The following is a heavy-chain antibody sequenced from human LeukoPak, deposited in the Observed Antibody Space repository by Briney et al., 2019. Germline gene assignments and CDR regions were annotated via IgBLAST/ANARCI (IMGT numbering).Heavy chain of an antibody. J-gene: IGHJ4*02. CDR3: ARGRHSGGYYPLGY. V-gene: IGHV1-8*01. Sequence: ASVKVSCKASGYTFTNYDINWVRQASGLGLEWMGWMNPNSGNTGYPQKLQGRVTITTNTSISTAYMELTNLTSDDTAVYFCARGRHSGGYYPLGYWGLGTLLTVSS. D-gene: IGHD3-22*01. CDR2: MNPNSGNT. CDR1: GYTFTNYD.